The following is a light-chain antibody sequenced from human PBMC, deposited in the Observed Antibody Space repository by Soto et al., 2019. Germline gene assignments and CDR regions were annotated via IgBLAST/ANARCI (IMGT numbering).Light chain of an antibody. V-gene: IGKV3-11*01. J-gene: IGKJ4*01. Sequence: ESALTQSPSTLSLSPGERATLSCRASPSVSNSLAWYQHKPGQAPRLLIYDASNRATGVPTRFSGSGSGTDFTLTISSLEHEDFAVYYCQQRNQWHPVTCGGGTKVDIK. CDR3: QQRNQWHPVT. CDR2: DAS. CDR1: PSVSNS.